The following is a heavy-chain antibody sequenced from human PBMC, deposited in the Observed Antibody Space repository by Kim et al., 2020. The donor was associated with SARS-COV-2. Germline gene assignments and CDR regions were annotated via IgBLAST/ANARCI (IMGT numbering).Heavy chain of an antibody. V-gene: IGHV3-23*01. Sequence: KGRFTISRDNSRNTLYLQMNSLRAEDTAVYYCAKDDWQLVYYYYYGMDVWGQGTTVTVSS. D-gene: IGHD6-13*01. J-gene: IGHJ6*02. CDR3: AKDDWQLVYYYYYGMDV.